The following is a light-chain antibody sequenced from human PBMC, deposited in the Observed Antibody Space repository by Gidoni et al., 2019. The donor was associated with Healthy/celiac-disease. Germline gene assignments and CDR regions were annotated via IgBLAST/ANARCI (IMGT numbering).Light chain of an antibody. Sequence: DIQMTQSPSTLPASVGDRVTITCRASQSISSWLAWYQQKPGKAPKLLIYKASSLESGVPSRFSGSGSGTEFTLTISSLQPDDFATYYCQQYRTFGQXIKVEIK. CDR1: QSISSW. V-gene: IGKV1-5*03. CDR2: KAS. CDR3: QQYRT. J-gene: IGKJ1*01.